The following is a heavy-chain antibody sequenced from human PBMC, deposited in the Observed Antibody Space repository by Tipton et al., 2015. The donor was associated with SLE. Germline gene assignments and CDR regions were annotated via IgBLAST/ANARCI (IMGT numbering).Heavy chain of an antibody. CDR2: IYYSGST. V-gene: IGHV4-59*11. CDR3: ASYPVAARHLPTPCAFDI. J-gene: IGHJ3*02. CDR1: GGSISSHY. D-gene: IGHD6-19*01. Sequence: TLSLTCTVSGGSISSHYWSWIRQPPGKGLEWIGYIYYSGSTNYNPYLKSRVPISVDTSKNQFSLKLSSVTAADTAVYYCASYPVAARHLPTPCAFDIWGQGIMVSVSS.